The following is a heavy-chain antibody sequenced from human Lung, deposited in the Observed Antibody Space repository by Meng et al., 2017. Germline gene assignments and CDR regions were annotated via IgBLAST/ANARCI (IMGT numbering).Heavy chain of an antibody. CDR3: ARAEEEYCSGGSCPNFDF. V-gene: IGHV1-18*01. D-gene: IGHD2-15*01. Sequence: QVQMVQSGGEVKKPGGSVKGSCKAAGDIFTRYGITWVRQAPGQGLEWMGWISGYNGNTNYAQKLQGRVTMTTDTSTSTAYMELRSLRSDDTAVYYCARAEEEYCSGGSCPNFDFWGQGTLVTVSS. J-gene: IGHJ4*02. CDR2: ISGYNGNT. CDR1: GDIFTRYG.